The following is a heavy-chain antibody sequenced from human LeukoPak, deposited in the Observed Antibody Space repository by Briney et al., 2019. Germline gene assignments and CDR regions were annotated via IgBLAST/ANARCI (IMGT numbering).Heavy chain of an antibody. CDR3: ARDQGTVREYSGSYFPLDY. V-gene: IGHV1-69*05. CDR2: IIPIFGTA. J-gene: IGHJ4*02. D-gene: IGHD1-26*01. CDR1: GGTFSSYA. Sequence: SVKVSCKASGGTFSSYAISWVRQAPGQGLEWMGRIIPIFGTANYAQKFQGRVTITTDESTSTAYMELSSLRSEDTAVYYCARDQGTVREYSGSYFPLDYWGQGTPVTVSS.